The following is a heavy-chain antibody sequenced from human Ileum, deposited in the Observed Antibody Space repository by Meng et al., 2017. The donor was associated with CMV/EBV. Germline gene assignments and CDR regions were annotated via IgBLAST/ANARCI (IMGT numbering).Heavy chain of an antibody. Sequence: SGGSISSGDYYWSWIRQPPGKGLEWIGYIYYSGSTYYNPSLKSRVTISVDTSKNQFSLKLSSVTAADTAVYYCARRNGLRPGMYHFDYWGQGTLVTVSS. CDR1: GGSISSGDYY. D-gene: IGHD3/OR15-3a*01. J-gene: IGHJ4*02. CDR3: ARRNGLRPGMYHFDY. V-gene: IGHV4-30-4*01. CDR2: IYYSGST.